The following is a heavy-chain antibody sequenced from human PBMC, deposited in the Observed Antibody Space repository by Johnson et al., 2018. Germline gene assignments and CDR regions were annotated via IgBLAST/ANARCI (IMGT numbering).Heavy chain of an antibody. D-gene: IGHD1-26*01. CDR2: IPYDGRDE. Sequence: VQLLESGGGVVQPGRSLRLSCAASEFIFSRFAMHWVRQAPGKGLEWVAVIPYDGRDEYYADSVKGRFTISRDGSKNILYLQMSSLRIEDTAVYYCAKTTGGSTRGGAFDIWGQGAMVTVSS. J-gene: IGHJ3*02. CDR1: EFIFSRFA. CDR3: AKTTGGSTRGGAFDI. V-gene: IGHV3-30*18.